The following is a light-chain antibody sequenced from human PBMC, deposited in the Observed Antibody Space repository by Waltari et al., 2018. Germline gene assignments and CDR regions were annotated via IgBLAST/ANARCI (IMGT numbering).Light chain of an antibody. CDR1: QIIFRA. CDR3: QHYVRLPVT. J-gene: IGKJ1*01. Sequence: EIMLTQSPATLSLSPGERATLSCRASQIIFRALAWYQQKTGQAPRLLIYDVSTRASGIPDRFSGSGSGTAFSLTISRLEPEDFAVYYCQHYVRLPVTFGQGTKLEFK. CDR2: DVS. V-gene: IGKV3-20*01.